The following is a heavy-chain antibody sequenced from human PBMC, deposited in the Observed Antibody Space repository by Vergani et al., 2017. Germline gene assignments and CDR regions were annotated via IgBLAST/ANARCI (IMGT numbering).Heavy chain of an antibody. CDR3: ARMYYDFWSGYYANGAFDI. J-gene: IGHJ3*02. Sequence: QLQLQESGSGLVKPSQTLSLTCAVSGGSISSGGYYWSWIRQHPGKGLEWIGYIYYSGSTYYNPSLKSRVTISVDTSKNQFSLKLSSVTAADTAVYYCARMYYDFWSGYYANGAFDIWGQGTMVTVSS. CDR1: GGSISSGGYY. CDR2: IYYSGST. V-gene: IGHV4-31*11. D-gene: IGHD3-3*01.